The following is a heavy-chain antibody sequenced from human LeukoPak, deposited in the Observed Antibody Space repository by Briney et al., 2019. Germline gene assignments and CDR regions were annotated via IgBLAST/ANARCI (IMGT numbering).Heavy chain of an antibody. V-gene: IGHV4-4*02. CDR1: GGSISSSNW. CDR2: IYHSGST. Sequence: SETLSLTCAVSGGSISSSNWWSWVRQPPGKGLEWIGEIYHSGSTNYNPSLKSRVTISVDKSKNQFSLKLSSVTAADTAVYYCARGDSSRWMDDWFDPWGQGTLVTVSS. CDR3: ARGDSSRWMDDWFDP. J-gene: IGHJ5*02. D-gene: IGHD6-13*01.